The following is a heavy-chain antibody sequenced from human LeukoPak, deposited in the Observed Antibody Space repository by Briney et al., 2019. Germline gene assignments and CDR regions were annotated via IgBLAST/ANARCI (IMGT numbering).Heavy chain of an antibody. V-gene: IGHV4-61*02. CDR2: ISSSGST. J-gene: IGHJ5*02. CDR3: AATRVVLMVYVSWFDP. CDR1: GGSISTSNYY. Sequence: PSETLSLTCTVSGGSISTSNYYWSWIRQPAGKGLEWIGRISSSGSTNYNPSLKSRVTISVDTSKNQFSLKLSSVTAADTAVYYCAATRVVLMVYVSWFDPWGQGTLVTVSS. D-gene: IGHD2-8*01.